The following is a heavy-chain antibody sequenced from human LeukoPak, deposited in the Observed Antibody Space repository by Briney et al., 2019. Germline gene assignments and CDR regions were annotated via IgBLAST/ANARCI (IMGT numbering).Heavy chain of an antibody. CDR1: GFTFNNYA. J-gene: IGHJ4*02. CDR2: ISGGGGTT. D-gene: IGHD2-15*01. Sequence: GGSLRLSCAGSGFTFNNYAMSWVRQAPGKGLEWVSAISGGGGTTYYADSVKGRFTISRDNSKDTLYLQMSGLRAEDTAVYFCANRLGIGGQGTLVTVSS. V-gene: IGHV3-23*01. CDR3: ANRLGI.